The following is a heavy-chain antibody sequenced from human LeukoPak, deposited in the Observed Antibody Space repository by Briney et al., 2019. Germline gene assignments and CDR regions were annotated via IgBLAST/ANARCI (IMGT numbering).Heavy chain of an antibody. Sequence: GGSLRLSCAASGFAFSTSGMHWVRQAPGKGLVWVAVIWYDGSYKYYADSVKGRFTISRDNSKDTLYLQMNSLRDEGTAVYYCAKDSAGGLGTNFDYWGQGTLVTVSS. D-gene: IGHD7-27*01. V-gene: IGHV3-33*06. CDR1: GFAFSTSG. J-gene: IGHJ4*02. CDR2: IWYDGSYK. CDR3: AKDSAGGLGTNFDY.